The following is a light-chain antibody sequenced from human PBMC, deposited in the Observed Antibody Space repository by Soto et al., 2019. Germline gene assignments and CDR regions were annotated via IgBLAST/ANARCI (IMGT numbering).Light chain of an antibody. V-gene: IGKV3-15*01. Sequence: IVMSQCPATLSVSRGEGATLSCRASQSVSSNLAWYQQKPGQAPRLLIYGASTRATGIPARFSGSGSGTEFTLTISRLEPEDFAVYYCQQYGSSRFTFGPGTTVDI. CDR3: QQYGSSRFT. CDR2: GAS. CDR1: QSVSSN. J-gene: IGKJ3*01.